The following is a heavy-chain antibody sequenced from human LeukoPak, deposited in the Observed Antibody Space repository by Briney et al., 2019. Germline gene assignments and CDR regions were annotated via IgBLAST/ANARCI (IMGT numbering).Heavy chain of an antibody. CDR1: GGSFSGYY. D-gene: IGHD4-17*01. J-gene: IGHJ4*02. CDR2: INHSGST. CDR3: ASGYARRY. Sequence: SETLSLTCAVYGGSFSGYYWSWIRQPPGKGLEWIGEINHSGSTNYNPSLNSRVTISVDTSKNQFSLKLSSVTAADTAVYYCASGYARRYWGQGTLVTVSS. V-gene: IGHV4-34*01.